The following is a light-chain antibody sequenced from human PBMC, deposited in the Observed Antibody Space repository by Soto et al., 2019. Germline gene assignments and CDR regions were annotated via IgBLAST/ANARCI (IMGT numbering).Light chain of an antibody. V-gene: IGLV2-14*01. J-gene: IGLJ1*01. Sequence: QSVLTQPASVSGSPGQAITIPCTGTSSDVGGYNYVSWYQEHPGKAPKLMIYEVSNRPSGVSNRFSGSKSGNTASLTISGLQPEDEADYYCSSYTTTSTYVFGTGTKVTVL. CDR3: SSYTTTSTYV. CDR1: SSDVGGYNY. CDR2: EVS.